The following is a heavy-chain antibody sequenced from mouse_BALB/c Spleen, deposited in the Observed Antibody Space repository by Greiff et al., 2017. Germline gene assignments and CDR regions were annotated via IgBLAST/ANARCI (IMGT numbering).Heavy chain of an antibody. CDR3: ARDRNGRFAY. CDR2: ISYDGSN. J-gene: IGHJ3*01. D-gene: IGHD4-1*01. V-gene: IGHV3-6*02. CDR1: GYSITSGYY. Sequence: DVKLQESGPGLVKPSQSLSLTCSVTGYSITSGYYWNWIRQFPGNKLEWMGYISYDGSNNYNPSLKNRISITRDTSKNQFFLKLNSVTTEDTATYYCARDRNGRFAYWGQGTLVTVSA.